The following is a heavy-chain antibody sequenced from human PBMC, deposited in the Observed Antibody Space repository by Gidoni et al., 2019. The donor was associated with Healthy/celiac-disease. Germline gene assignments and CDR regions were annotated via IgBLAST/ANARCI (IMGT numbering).Heavy chain of an antibody. CDR3: ARGPPYNWNYTAYRGAFDI. D-gene: IGHD1-7*01. Sequence: QVQLQQWGAGLLKPSETLSLTCAVYGGSFCGYSWSWIRQPPGKGLEWIGEINHSGSTNYNPSLKSRVTISVDTSKNQFSLKLSSVTAADTAVYYCARGPPYNWNYTAYRGAFDIWGQGTMVTVSS. V-gene: IGHV4-34*01. CDR1: GGSFCGYS. CDR2: INHSGST. J-gene: IGHJ3*02.